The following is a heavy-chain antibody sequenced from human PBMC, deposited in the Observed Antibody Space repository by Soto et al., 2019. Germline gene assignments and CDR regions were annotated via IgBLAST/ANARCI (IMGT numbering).Heavy chain of an antibody. CDR3: ARGGGYCTPTSCAIDS. J-gene: IGHJ4*02. Sequence: GGSLRLSCAASGFTVSSNYMSWVRQAAGKGLEWVSRVSLTGDRTNYAGSVKGRFTVSRDNFKNTLYLEMDSLRPEDTAIYYCARGGGYCTPTSCAIDSWGRGTPVTVSS. CDR1: GFTVSSNY. V-gene: IGHV3-53*01. D-gene: IGHD2-8*01. CDR2: SLTGDRT.